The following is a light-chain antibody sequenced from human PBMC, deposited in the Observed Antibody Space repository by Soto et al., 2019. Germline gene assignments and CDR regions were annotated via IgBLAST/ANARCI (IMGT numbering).Light chain of an antibody. J-gene: IGKJ2*01. CDR3: QQYGDSRT. CDR2: GAS. V-gene: IGKV3-20*01. Sequence: EIVLTQSPGTLSLSPGERATLSCRASQSVSSTYLAWYQQKPGQAPRLLIYGASSRATGIPDRFSGSASGTDFTLTINRLEPEDFAIYYWQQYGDSRTFGQGTKLEIK. CDR1: QSVSSTY.